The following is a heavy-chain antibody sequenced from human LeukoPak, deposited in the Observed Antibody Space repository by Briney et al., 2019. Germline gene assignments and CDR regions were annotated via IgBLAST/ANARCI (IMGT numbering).Heavy chain of an antibody. CDR3: AKDQDCSSTSCYNSGFDY. CDR2: IRYDGSNK. Sequence: GGSLRLSCAASGFTFSSYGMHWVRQAPGKGLEWVAFIRYDGSNKYYADSVKGRFTISRDNSKNTLYLQMNSLRAEDTAVYYCAKDQDCSSTSCYNSGFDYWGQGTLVTVSS. J-gene: IGHJ4*02. V-gene: IGHV3-30*02. D-gene: IGHD2-2*01. CDR1: GFTFSSYG.